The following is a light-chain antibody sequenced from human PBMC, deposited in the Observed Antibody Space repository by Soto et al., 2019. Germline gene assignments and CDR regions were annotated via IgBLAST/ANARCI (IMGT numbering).Light chain of an antibody. J-gene: IGKJ2*01. CDR3: QHFGGSPPKYT. CDR1: QSVSSNF. CDR2: GAS. Sequence: VLAQSPGTLSLSPGESATLACRASQSVSSNFLDWYQHKVGQAPRLLMYGASIRAAGTPDRFSGSGSGTDFTLTISRVEPEDFALYYCQHFGGSPPKYTFGQGTKLEI. V-gene: IGKV3-20*01.